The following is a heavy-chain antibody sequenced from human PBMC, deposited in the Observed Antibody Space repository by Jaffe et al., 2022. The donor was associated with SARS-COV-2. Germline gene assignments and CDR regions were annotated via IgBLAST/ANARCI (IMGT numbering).Heavy chain of an antibody. CDR1: GFTFSSFS. Sequence: EVQLVESGGGLVKSGGSLRLSCAASGFTFSSFSMNWVRQAPGKGLEWVSYISSSSSYIYYADSVKGRFTISRDNAKNSLYLQMNSLRAEDTAVYYCARGEYYYERSGYYYHFWGQGTPVTVSS. V-gene: IGHV3-21*01. D-gene: IGHD3-22*01. J-gene: IGHJ4*02. CDR3: ARGEYYYERSGYYYHF. CDR2: ISSSSSYI.